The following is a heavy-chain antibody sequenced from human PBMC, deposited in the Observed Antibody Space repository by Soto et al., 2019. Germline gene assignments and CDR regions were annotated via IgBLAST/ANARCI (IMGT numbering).Heavy chain of an antibody. CDR3: ARDPFVGAFDI. D-gene: IGHD3-10*01. J-gene: IGHJ3*02. Sequence: EVHLVESGGGLVQPGGCLRLSCGAAAFTFSSSWMAWVRQAPGKGLEWVATINEDGSEKEYVDSVKGRFTISRDNAKNSLYLQMNTLRVEDTAVDYCARDPFVGAFDIWGQGTMVTVSS. CDR1: AFTFSSSW. V-gene: IGHV3-7*01. CDR2: INEDGSEK.